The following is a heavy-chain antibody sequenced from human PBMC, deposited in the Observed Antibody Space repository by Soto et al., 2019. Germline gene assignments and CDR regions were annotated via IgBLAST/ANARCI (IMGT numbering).Heavy chain of an antibody. V-gene: IGHV1-3*01. CDR3: ATSNYIVVVPAATDY. CDR2: INAGNGNT. Sequence: GASVKVSCKASGYTFTSYAMHWVRQAPGQRLEWMGWINAGNGNTKYSQKFQGRVTITRDTSASTAYMELSSLRSEDTAVYYCATSNYIVVVPAATDYWGQGTLVTVSS. CDR1: GYTFTSYA. D-gene: IGHD2-2*01. J-gene: IGHJ4*02.